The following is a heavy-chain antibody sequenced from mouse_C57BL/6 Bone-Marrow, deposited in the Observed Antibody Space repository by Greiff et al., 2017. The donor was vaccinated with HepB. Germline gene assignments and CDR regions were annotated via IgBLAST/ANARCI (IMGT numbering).Heavy chain of an antibody. Sequence: VQLQQSGAELVKPGASVKMSCKASGYTFTSYWITWVKPRPGQGLEWIGDIYPGSGSTNYNEKFKSKATLTVDTSSSTAYMQLSSLTSEDSAVYYCARNYYYGSSQYYFDYWGKGTTLTVSS. V-gene: IGHV1-55*01. J-gene: IGHJ2*01. CDR1: GYTFTSYW. CDR3: ARNYYYGSSQYYFDY. CDR2: IYPGSGST. D-gene: IGHD1-1*01.